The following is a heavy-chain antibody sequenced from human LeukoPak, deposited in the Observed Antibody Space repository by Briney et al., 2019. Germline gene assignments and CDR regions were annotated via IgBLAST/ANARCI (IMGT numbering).Heavy chain of an antibody. J-gene: IGHJ4*02. CDR2: IIPIFGTA. CDR3: ARVPSPVAGFDY. CDR1: GGTFSSYA. D-gene: IGHD6-19*01. Sequence: SVKVSCKASGGTFSSYAISWVRQAPGQGLEWMGGIIPIFGTANHAQKFQGRVTITADESTSTAYMELSSLRSEDTAVYYCARVPSPVAGFDYWGQGTLVTVSS. V-gene: IGHV1-69*01.